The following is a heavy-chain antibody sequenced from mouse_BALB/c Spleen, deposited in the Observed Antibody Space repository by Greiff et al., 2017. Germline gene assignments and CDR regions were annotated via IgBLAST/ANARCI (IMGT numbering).Heavy chain of an antibody. CDR2: IYPSDSYT. D-gene: IGHD2-4*01. J-gene: IGHJ3*01. Sequence: VQLQQPGAELVRPGASVKLSCKASGYTFTSYWINWVKQRPGQGLEWIGNIYPSDSYTNYNQKFKDKATLTVDKSSSTAYMQLSSPTSEDSAVYYCTRFPLYDYDGAWFAYWGQGTLVTVSA. CDR1: GYTFTSYW. V-gene: IGHV1-69*02. CDR3: TRFPLYDYDGAWFAY.